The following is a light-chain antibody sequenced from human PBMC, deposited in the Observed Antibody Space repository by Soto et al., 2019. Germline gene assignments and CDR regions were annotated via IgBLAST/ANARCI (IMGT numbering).Light chain of an antibody. CDR3: QQANSFHPIT. Sequence: DIQMTQSPSTLSASVGDRVTISCRASQNIYTWLAWYQQKPGKAPKLLIYAASSLQSGVPSRFSGSGSGTDFTLTISSLQPEDFATYYCQQANSFHPITFGQGTRLEIK. J-gene: IGKJ5*01. CDR1: QNIYTW. V-gene: IGKV1-12*01. CDR2: AAS.